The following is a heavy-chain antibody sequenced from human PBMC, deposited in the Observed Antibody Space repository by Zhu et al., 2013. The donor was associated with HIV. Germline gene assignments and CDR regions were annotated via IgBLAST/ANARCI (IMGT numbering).Heavy chain of an antibody. CDR1: GYTFTSYD. Sequence: QVQLVQSGAEVKKPGASVKVSCKASGYTFTSYDINWVRQATGQGLEWMGGIIPIFGTANYAQKFQGRVTITADESTSTAYMELSSLRSEDTAVYYCARDAGTTEGWFDPWGQGTLVTVSS. D-gene: IGHD1-7*01. J-gene: IGHJ5*02. CDR3: ARDAGTTEGWFDP. CDR2: IIPIFGTA. V-gene: IGHV1-69*01.